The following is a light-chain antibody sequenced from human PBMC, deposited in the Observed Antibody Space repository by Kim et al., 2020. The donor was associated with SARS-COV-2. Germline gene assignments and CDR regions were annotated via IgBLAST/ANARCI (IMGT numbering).Light chain of an antibody. CDR1: ESIGHD. CDR2: DAS. CDR3: QQRSSWPRT. J-gene: IGKJ1*01. Sequence: LCQGERDTHTSRDSESIGHDLAWYQQKPGQTPRLIIYDASNRATGIPARFSGTGSGTDFTLIVSSLEPEDCAVYYCQQRSSWPRTFGQGTKVDIK. V-gene: IGKV3-11*01.